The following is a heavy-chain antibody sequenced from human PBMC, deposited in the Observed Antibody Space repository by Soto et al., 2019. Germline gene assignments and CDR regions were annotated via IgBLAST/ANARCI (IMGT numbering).Heavy chain of an antibody. CDR1: VFTFIGYG. CDR3: AKDMAYLGCSGGSCYLTAPFDY. J-gene: IGHJ4*02. CDR2: ISYDGSNK. D-gene: IGHD2-15*01. Sequence: PGGSLRLSCAAAVFTFIGYGMHWVRQSPSKGLDWVPVISYDGSNKYYADSVKSRFTISIDYSKTTLYLQMNSLRAEATAVYYCAKDMAYLGCSGGSCYLTAPFDYWGPGTLVTVSS. V-gene: IGHV3-30*18.